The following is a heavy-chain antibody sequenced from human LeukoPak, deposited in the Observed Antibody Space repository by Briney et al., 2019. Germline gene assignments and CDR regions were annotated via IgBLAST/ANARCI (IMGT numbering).Heavy chain of an antibody. CDR2: IYTSGST. CDR1: GGSISSYY. V-gene: IGHV4-4*07. D-gene: IGHD6-25*01. J-gene: IGHJ3*02. Sequence: SETLSLTCTVSGGSISSYYWSWIRQPAGKGLEWIGRIYTSGSTNYNPSFKSRVTMSVDTFKNQFSLKLSSVTAADTAVYYCASARLGSGLEGAFDIWGQGTMVTVSS. CDR3: ASARLGSGLEGAFDI.